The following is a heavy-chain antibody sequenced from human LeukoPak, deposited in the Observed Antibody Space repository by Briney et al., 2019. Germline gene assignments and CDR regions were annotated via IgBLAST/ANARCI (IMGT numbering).Heavy chain of an antibody. CDR1: GYTFTGYY. V-gene: IGHV1-2*02. CDR3: ARDSDFWSGYYFDC. J-gene: IGHJ4*02. CDR2: INPNSGGT. D-gene: IGHD3-3*01. Sequence: ASVKASCKASGYTFTGYYMHWVRQAPGQGLEWMGWINPNSGGTNYAQKFQGRVTMTRDTSISTAYMELSRLRSDDTAVYYCARDSDFWSGYYFDCWGQGTLVTVSS.